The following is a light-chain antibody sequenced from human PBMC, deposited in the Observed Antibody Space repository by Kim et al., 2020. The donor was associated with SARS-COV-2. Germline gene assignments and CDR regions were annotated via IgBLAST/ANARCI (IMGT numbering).Light chain of an antibody. CDR1: TSNIVSYY. CDR2: GDT. V-gene: IGLV1-40*01. CDR3: QSYDRSLSGFWV. J-gene: IGLJ3*02. Sequence: VTIACTGTTSNIVSYYVNWYQQLPGTAPRLLIYGDTNRPSGVPDRFSGSKSGTSASLAITGLQAEDEADYYCQSYDRSLSGFWVFGGGTQLTVL.